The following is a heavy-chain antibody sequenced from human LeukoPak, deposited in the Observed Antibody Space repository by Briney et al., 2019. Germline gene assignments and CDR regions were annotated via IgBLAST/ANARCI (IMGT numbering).Heavy chain of an antibody. CDR1: GFTFDDYG. CDR2: INWNGGST. V-gene: IGHV3-20*04. J-gene: IGHJ4*02. D-gene: IGHD3-22*01. Sequence: PGGSLRLSCAASGFTFDDYGMSWVRQAPGNGLEWVSGINWNGGSTGYADSVKGRFTISRDNAKNSLYLQMNSLRAEDTALYYCARTYYYDSSGYYHPYYFDYWGQGTLVTVSS. CDR3: ARTYYYDSSGYYHPYYFDY.